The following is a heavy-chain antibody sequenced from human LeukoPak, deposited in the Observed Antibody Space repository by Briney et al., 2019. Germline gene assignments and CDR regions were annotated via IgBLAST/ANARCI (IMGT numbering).Heavy chain of an antibody. Sequence: NPSETLSLTCAVYGGSFSGYYWSWIRQPPGKGLEWIGEINHSGSTNYNPSLKGRVTISVDTSKNQFSLKLSSVTAADTAVYYCASLSFWSGYHDAFDIWGQGTMVTVSS. CDR2: INHSGST. CDR1: GGSFSGYY. V-gene: IGHV4-34*01. D-gene: IGHD3-3*01. CDR3: ASLSFWSGYHDAFDI. J-gene: IGHJ3*02.